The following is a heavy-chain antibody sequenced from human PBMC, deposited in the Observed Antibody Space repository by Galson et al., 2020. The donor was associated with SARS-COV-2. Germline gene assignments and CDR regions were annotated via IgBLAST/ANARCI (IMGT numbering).Heavy chain of an antibody. CDR2: IRSSSGTI. J-gene: IGHJ4*02. V-gene: IGHV3-48*04. CDR1: GFTFSSST. CDR3: ARERLED. D-gene: IGHD1-1*01. Sequence: GGYLRLSCAASGFTFSSSTMNWVRQTPVKGLELVAYIRSSSGTIYYADSVKGRFTISRDNAKSSLYLQLNSLRVEDTAVSSCARERLEDWGQGTLVTVSS.